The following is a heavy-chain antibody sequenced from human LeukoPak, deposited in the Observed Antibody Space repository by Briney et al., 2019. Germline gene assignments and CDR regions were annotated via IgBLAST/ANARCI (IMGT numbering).Heavy chain of an antibody. Sequence: GGSLRLSCAASGFTFDDYGMSWVRQAPGKGLEWVSGINWNGGSTGYADSVKGRFTISRDKARNSLYLQVNSLRAEDTALYYCARASNDFWSGYYSHWGQGTLVTVSS. V-gene: IGHV3-20*04. CDR2: INWNGGST. CDR1: GFTFDDYG. J-gene: IGHJ4*02. CDR3: ARASNDFWSGYYSH. D-gene: IGHD3-3*01.